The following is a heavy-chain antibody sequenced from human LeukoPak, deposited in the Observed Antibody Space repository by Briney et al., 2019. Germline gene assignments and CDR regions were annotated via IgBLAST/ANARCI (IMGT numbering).Heavy chain of an antibody. CDR1: GGSISSYY. CDR2: IYISGST. V-gene: IGHV4-4*07. CDR3: ARDLYDSSGYTENWFDP. D-gene: IGHD3-22*01. J-gene: IGHJ5*02. Sequence: PSETLSLTCTVSGGSISSYYWSWIRQPAGKGLEWVERIYISGSTNYNPSLKSRVTMSLDRFKNQFSLKLSSVTAADTAVYYCARDLYDSSGYTENWFDPWGQGTLVTVSS.